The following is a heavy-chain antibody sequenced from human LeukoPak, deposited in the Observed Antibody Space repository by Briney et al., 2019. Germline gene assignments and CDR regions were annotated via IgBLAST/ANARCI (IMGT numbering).Heavy chain of an antibody. D-gene: IGHD6-19*01. J-gene: IGHJ6*03. CDR2: MNPNSGNT. V-gene: IGHV1-8*01. CDR3: ARGPQWRGDYYYMDI. Sequence: ASVKVSCKASGCTFTSFDINWVRQATGQGLEWMGWMNPNSGNTGYAQKFQGRVTMAMNTSISTAYMELRSLRSEDTAVYYCARGPQWRGDYYYMDIWGKGTTVTVSS. CDR1: GCTFTSFD.